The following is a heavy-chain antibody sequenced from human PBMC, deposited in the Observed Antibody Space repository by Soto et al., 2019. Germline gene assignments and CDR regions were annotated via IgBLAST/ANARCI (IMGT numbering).Heavy chain of an antibody. V-gene: IGHV4-59*12. J-gene: IGHJ6*02. Sequence: PSETPSITCTVSGGSICSYYWSWIRQPPGKGLEWIGEIYHSGSTNYNPSLKSRVTISVDKSKNQFSLKLSSVTAADTAVYYCARVSGSYYYGMDVWGQGITVTVSS. CDR2: IYHSGST. D-gene: IGHD1-26*01. CDR3: ARVSGSYYYGMDV. CDR1: GGSICSYY.